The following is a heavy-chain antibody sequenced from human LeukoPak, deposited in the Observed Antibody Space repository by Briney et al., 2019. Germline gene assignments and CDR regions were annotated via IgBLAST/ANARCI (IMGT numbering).Heavy chain of an antibody. Sequence: GGSLRLSCAASGFIFSDYEMNWVRQAPGKGLEWVSDISSSGRTINYADSVKGRFTISRDNAKDSLYLQMNSLRAEDTAVYYCARDPHGSGSYYSIWGQGTLVTVSS. D-gene: IGHD3-10*01. CDR1: GFIFSDYE. V-gene: IGHV3-48*03. J-gene: IGHJ4*02. CDR3: ARDPHGSGSYYSI. CDR2: ISSSGRTI.